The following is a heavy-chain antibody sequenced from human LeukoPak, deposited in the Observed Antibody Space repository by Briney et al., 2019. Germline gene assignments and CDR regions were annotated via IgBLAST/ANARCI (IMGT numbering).Heavy chain of an antibody. CDR3: ARRTSNPVGAIDY. CDR2: ISYSGT. V-gene: IGHV4-39*01. D-gene: IGHD1-26*01. J-gene: IGHJ4*02. Sequence: SSETLSLTCTVSGGSISISNYYWGWIRQPPGRGLEWIGSISYSGTYYNPSLKSRLTISVDTSKNHFSLNLRSVTAADTAVYYCARRTSNPVGAIDYWGQGTLVTVSS. CDR1: GGSISISNYY.